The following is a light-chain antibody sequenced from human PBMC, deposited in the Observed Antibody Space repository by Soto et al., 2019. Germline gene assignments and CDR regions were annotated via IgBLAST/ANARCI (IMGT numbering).Light chain of an antibody. Sequence: DIQMTQSPSSLSASVGDRVSMTCRASQSISSYLNWYQQKPGKAPKILIYGASRLQSGVPSRFSGSGSGTDFTLTISSLQPEDFATYYCQQGYNTLWTFGQGTKVELK. J-gene: IGKJ1*01. V-gene: IGKV1-39*01. CDR3: QQGYNTLWT. CDR2: GAS. CDR1: QSISSY.